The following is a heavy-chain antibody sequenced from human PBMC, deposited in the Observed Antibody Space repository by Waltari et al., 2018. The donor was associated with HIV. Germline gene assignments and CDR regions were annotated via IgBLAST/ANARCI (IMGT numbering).Heavy chain of an antibody. CDR3: ARKGWLGGRYFQH. V-gene: IGHV4-39*01. J-gene: IGHJ1*01. Sequence: QLQLRESGPGLVKPSGTLSLSCIVSGGAISRRIYFWGWIRQTPGKGLEWIGSTHDKGTTHYNPSLKSRVTISIDTSKNQFSLKVTSVTAADTAAYYCARKGWLGGRYFQHWGLGTLVTVSS. D-gene: IGHD6-19*01. CDR2: THDKGTT. CDR1: GGAISRRIYF.